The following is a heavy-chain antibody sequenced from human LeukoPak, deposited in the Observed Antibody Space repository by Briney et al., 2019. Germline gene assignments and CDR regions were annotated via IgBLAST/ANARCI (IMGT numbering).Heavy chain of an antibody. V-gene: IGHV1-8*01. CDR3: ARGRNNNYYYMDV. J-gene: IGHJ6*03. CDR2: MNPKSGNT. D-gene: IGHD1/OR15-1a*01. CDR1: GYTFTNYD. Sequence: ASVKVSCTASGYTFTNYDIHWVRQATGQGLEWMGWMNPKSGNTAYGRKFQGRVTMTRNTSISTAYMELSSLRSDDTAVYFCARGRNNNYYYMDVWGKGTTVTV.